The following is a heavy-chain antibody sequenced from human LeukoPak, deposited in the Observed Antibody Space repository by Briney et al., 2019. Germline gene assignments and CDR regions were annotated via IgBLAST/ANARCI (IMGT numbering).Heavy chain of an antibody. CDR1: GFTFSSYG. J-gene: IGHJ3*02. CDR2: ISYDGSNK. Sequence: GGSLRLSCAASGFTFSSYGMHWVRQAPGKGLEWVAVISYDGSNKYYADSVKGRSTISRDNSKNTLYLQVNSLRPEDTAVYYCGRDTVGYGGAFDIWGQGTMVTVSS. V-gene: IGHV3-30*19. CDR3: GRDTVGYGGAFDI. D-gene: IGHD5-18*01.